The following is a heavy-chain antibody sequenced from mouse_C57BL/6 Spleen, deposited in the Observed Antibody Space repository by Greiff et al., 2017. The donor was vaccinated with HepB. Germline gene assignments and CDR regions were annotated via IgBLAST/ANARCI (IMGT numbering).Heavy chain of an antibody. CDR2: IDPEDGDT. Sequence: EVQLQQSGAELVRPGASVKLSCTASGFNIKDYYMHWVKQRPEQGLEWIGRIDPEDGDTEYAPKFKGKATMTADTSSNTAYLQLSSLTSEDTAVYYCTTDTTVVATRGFAYWGQGTLVTVSA. CDR3: TTDTTVVATRGFAY. J-gene: IGHJ3*01. CDR1: GFNIKDYY. V-gene: IGHV14-1*01. D-gene: IGHD1-1*01.